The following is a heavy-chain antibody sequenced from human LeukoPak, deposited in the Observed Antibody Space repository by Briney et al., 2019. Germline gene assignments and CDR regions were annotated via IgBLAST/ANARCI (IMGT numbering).Heavy chain of an antibody. V-gene: IGHV1-2*02. CDR2: INPNSGGT. CDR1: GYTFTGYY. Sequence: ASVKVSCMASGYTFTGYYMHWVRQAPGQGLEWMGWINPNSGGTNYAQKFQGRVTMTRDTSISTAYMELSRLRSDDTAVYYCARTKPSYGSGTFYRPLEPNYIDVWGKGTTVTVSS. CDR3: ARTKPSYGSGTFYRPLEPNYIDV. D-gene: IGHD3-10*01. J-gene: IGHJ6*03.